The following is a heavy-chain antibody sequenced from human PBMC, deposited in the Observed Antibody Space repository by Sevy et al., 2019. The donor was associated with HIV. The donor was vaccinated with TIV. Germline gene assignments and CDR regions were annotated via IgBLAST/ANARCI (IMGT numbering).Heavy chain of an antibody. CDR2: ISGSAHRT. J-gene: IGHJ4*02. CDR3: VKEVSEYSYSDY. CDR1: GFTFSNYA. Sequence: GGSLRLSCAASGFTFSNYAMSWVRQTPGKGLEWVSAISGSAHRTYYTDSVKGRFTISRDNSKNMLFLQMNSLRAKDTAVYYCVKEVSEYSYSDYWGQGTLVTVSS. V-gene: IGHV3-23*01. D-gene: IGHD5-18*01.